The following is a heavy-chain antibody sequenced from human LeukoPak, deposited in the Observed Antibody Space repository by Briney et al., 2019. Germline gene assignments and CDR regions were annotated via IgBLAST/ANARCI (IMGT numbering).Heavy chain of an antibody. J-gene: IGHJ4*02. CDR2: IKEDGSEK. Sequence: GGSLRLSCAASGFTFSNYWITWVRQAPGEGLAWVGNIKEDGSEKYYVDSVKGRFTISRDNAKNSLYLQMNSLRAEDTAVYYCARDSSLSLWGQGTLVTVSS. V-gene: IGHV3-7*01. CDR1: GFTFSNYW. D-gene: IGHD6-13*01. CDR3: ARDSSLSL.